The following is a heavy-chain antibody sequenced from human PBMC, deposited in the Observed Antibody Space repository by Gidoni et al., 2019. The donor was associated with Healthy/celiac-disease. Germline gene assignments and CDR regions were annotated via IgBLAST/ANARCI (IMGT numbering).Heavy chain of an antibody. CDR3: TSRPSLRWGATVDY. CDR2: IRSKANSYAS. V-gene: IGHV3-73*02. D-gene: IGHD1-26*01. Sequence: EVQLMESGAALVQRWGSLKLSCAASGFTFSGPAMHWVRQASVKGLEWVGRIRSKANSYASAYAASVKGRFTISRDDSKNTAYLQMNSLKTEDTAVYYCTSRPSLRWGATVDYWGQGTLVTVSS. CDR1: GFTFSGPA. J-gene: IGHJ4*02.